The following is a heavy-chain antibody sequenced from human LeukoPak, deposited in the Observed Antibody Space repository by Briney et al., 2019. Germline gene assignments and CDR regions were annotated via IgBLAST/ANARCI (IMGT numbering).Heavy chain of an antibody. CDR3: VRGSTLRHYQY. V-gene: IGHV4-39*01. CDR1: GGSISSSTYY. Sequence: SETLSLTCTVSGGSISSSTYYWGWLRRPPGKGLEWIGSSYYSGSTYYNPSLKSRVTVSVDTSKNQFALKLSSVTAADTAVYYCVRGSTLRHYQYWGQGTLVTVSS. J-gene: IGHJ4*02. CDR2: SYYSGST. D-gene: IGHD3-16*01.